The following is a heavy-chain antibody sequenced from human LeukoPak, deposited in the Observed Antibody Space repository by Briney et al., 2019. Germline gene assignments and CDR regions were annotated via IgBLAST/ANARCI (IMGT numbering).Heavy chain of an antibody. D-gene: IGHD6-13*01. CDR2: INSKIDGGTT. CDR1: GFTFINAW. Sequence: PGGSLRLSCAASGFTFINAWMSWVRQAPGKGLEWVGRINSKIDGGTTDYAAPVKGRFTISRDDSKDTPYPQMDSLKTEDTAVYYCSTLRGSSSQYFQHWGQGTLVTVSS. J-gene: IGHJ1*01. CDR3: STLRGSSSQYFQH. V-gene: IGHV3-15*01.